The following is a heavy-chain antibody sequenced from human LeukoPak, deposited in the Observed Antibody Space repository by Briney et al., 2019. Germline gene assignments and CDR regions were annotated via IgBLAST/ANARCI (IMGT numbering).Heavy chain of an antibody. CDR2: IYYSGNT. V-gene: IGHV4-59*01. D-gene: IGHD3-22*01. CDR3: ARDRDSSGLRDFDL. Sequence: SETLSLTCTVSGGSISSYYWSWIRQPPGKGLEWIGYIYYSGNTNYNPSLKSRVSISIDTSKDQFSLQLSSVTAADTAVYYCARDRDSSGLRDFDLWGRGTLVTVSA. CDR1: GGSISSYY. J-gene: IGHJ2*01.